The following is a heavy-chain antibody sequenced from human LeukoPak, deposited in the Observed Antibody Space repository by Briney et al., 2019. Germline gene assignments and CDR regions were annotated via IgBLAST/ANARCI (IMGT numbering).Heavy chain of an antibody. CDR2: INPNSGGT. J-gene: IGHJ6*03. V-gene: IGHV1-2*02. D-gene: IGHD4-23*01. Sequence: GASVKVSCKASGYTFSDYYIHWVRQAPGQGLEWMGWINPNSGGTNYAQKFQGRVTMTRDTSISTAYMELSGLRSDDTAVYYCARRNSRGYYYYYMDVWGKGTTVTVSS. CDR1: GYTFSDYY. CDR3: ARRNSRGYYYYYMDV.